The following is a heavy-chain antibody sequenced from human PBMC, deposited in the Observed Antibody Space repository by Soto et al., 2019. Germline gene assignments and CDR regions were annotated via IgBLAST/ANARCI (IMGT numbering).Heavy chain of an antibody. CDR3: AKTAYGSESYYFDY. V-gene: IGHV4-61*08. Sequence: SETLSLTCTVSGGSVSTGGYYWSWIRQHPGKGLEWIGNIYYSGSTYYNPSLKSRVTISVDTSKNQFSLKLSSVTAADTAVYYCAKTAYGSESYYFDYWGQGTLVTVSS. J-gene: IGHJ4*02. CDR1: GGSVSTGGYY. CDR2: IYYSGST. D-gene: IGHD3-10*01.